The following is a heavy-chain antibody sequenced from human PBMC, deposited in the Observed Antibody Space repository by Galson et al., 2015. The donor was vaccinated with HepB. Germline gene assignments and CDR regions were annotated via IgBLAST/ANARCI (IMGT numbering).Heavy chain of an antibody. CDR3: AGWNIVYYYYYGMDV. CDR1: GFTFSDYY. D-gene: IGHD2/OR15-2a*01. V-gene: IGHV3-11*03. J-gene: IGHJ6*02. CDR2: ISSSSSYT. Sequence: SLRLSCAASGFTFSDYYMSWIRQAPGKGLEWVSYISSSSSYTNYADSVKGRFTISRDNAKNSLYLQMNSLRAEDTAVYYCAGWNIVYYYYYGMDVWGQGTTVTVSS.